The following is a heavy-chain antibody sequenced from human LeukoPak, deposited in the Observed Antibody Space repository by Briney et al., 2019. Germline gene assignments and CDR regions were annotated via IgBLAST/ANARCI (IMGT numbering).Heavy chain of an antibody. D-gene: IGHD5-12*01. CDR3: AKVGYSGWPNYYYYYVDV. Sequence: PGGSLRLSCVASGLTFNNYAMSWVRQAPGKGLEWVSVISGGGGSTYYADSVKGRFTISRDNSKNTLYLQMNSLRAEDTAVYYCAKVGYSGWPNYYYYYVDVWGKGTTVTVSS. V-gene: IGHV3-23*01. CDR1: GLTFNNYA. CDR2: ISGGGGST. J-gene: IGHJ6*03.